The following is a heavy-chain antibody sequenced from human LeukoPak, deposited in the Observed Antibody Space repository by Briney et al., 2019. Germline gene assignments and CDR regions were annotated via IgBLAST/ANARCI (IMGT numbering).Heavy chain of an antibody. J-gene: IGHJ4*02. V-gene: IGHV3-72*01. D-gene: IGHD3-16*01. CDR1: GFSFSDHY. Sequence: PGGCLRLSCSASGFSFSDHYMDWVRQAPGKGLEWVGRITNKANSDTTQYAASVQGRFSISRDDSKNSLYLQINSLKTEDTAVYYCARVLGRTSGDLGGHFGYWGQGTLDPVSS. CDR2: ITNKANSDTT. CDR3: ARVLGRTSGDLGGHFGY.